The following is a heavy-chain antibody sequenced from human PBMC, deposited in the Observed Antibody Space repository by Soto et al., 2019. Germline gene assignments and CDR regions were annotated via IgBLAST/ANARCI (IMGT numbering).Heavy chain of an antibody. CDR2: ISYDGSNK. CDR3: ATAWGPYDSSGYYPPDY. D-gene: IGHD3-22*01. Sequence: GGSLRLSCAASGFTFSSYGMHWVRQAPGKGLEWVAVISYDGSNKYYADSVKGRFTISRDNSKNTLYLQMNSLRAEDTAVYYCATAWGPYDSSGYYPPDYWGQGTLVTVSS. V-gene: IGHV3-30*03. CDR1: GFTFSSYG. J-gene: IGHJ4*02.